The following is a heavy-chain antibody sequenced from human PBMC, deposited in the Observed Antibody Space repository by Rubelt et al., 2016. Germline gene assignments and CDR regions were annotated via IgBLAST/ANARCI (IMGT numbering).Heavy chain of an antibody. CDR3: ARSSGYDYVYDY. D-gene: IGHD5-12*01. CDR2: INHGGST. CDR1: GGSFSGYY. J-gene: IGHJ4*02. Sequence: QVQLKQWGAGLLKPSETLSVTCAVYGGSFSGYYWTWIRQPPGKGLEWIGEINHGGSTNHNPSLKSRVTIAVDTSKNQITLKLRSVTAGDTAIYYCARSSGYDYVYDYWGQGTLVTVSS. V-gene: IGHV4-34*01.